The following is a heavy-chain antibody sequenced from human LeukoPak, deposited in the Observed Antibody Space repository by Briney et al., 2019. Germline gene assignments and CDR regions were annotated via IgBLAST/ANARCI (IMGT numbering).Heavy chain of an antibody. CDR2: IIPILGIA. D-gene: IGHD2-2*01. J-gene: IGHJ6*03. V-gene: IGHV1-69*02. Sequence: SVKVSCKASGGTFSSYTISWVRQAPGQGLEWMGRIIPILGIANYAQKFQGRVTITADKSTSTAYMELSSLRSKDTAVYYCARVPCSSTSCYRYYYYMDVWGKGTTVTVSS. CDR1: GGTFSSYT. CDR3: ARVPCSSTSCYRYYYYMDV.